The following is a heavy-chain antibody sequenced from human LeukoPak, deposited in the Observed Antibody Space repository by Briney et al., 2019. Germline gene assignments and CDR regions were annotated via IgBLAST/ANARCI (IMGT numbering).Heavy chain of an antibody. CDR2: IYYSGST. CDR3: ARDEPDMYSSSWCGFSHFDY. CDR1: GGSISSYY. Sequence: SETLSLTCTVSGGSISSYYWSWIRQPPVKVLEWIGYIYYSGSTNYNPSVKSRVTISVDTSKNQFSLKLSSVTAADTAVYYCARDEPDMYSSSWCGFSHFDYWGQGTLVTVSS. V-gene: IGHV4-59*12. J-gene: IGHJ4*02. D-gene: IGHD6-13*01.